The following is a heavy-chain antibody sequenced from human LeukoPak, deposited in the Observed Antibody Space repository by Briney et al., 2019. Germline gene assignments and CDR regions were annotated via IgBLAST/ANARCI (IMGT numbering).Heavy chain of an antibody. CDR1: GGSISSSSYY. Sequence: SETLSLTCTVSGGSISSSSYYWGWIRQPPGKGLEWIGEINHSGSTNYNPSLKSRVTISVDTSKNQFSLKLSSVTAADTAVYYCARMPRRYGSGRPNWFDPWGQGTLVTVSS. CDR2: INHSGST. D-gene: IGHD3-10*01. CDR3: ARMPRRYGSGRPNWFDP. J-gene: IGHJ5*02. V-gene: IGHV4-39*07.